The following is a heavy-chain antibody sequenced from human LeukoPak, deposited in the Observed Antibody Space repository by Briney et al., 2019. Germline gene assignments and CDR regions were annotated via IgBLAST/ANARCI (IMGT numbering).Heavy chain of an antibody. CDR2: ITPIPNIA. D-gene: IGHD1-7*01. CDR3: AELGTYYFDY. J-gene: IGHJ4*02. V-gene: IGHV1-69*02. CDR1: GGTFSYYS. Sequence: SVKISCKVSGGTFSYYSISWLRQAPGQGLEWMGRITPIPNIANYAQKFLGRVTITADKSTSTAYMELSSLRSEDTAVYYCAELGTYYFDYWGQGTLVTVSS.